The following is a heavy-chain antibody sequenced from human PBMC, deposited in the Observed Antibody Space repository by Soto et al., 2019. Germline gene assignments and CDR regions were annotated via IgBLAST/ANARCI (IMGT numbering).Heavy chain of an antibody. D-gene: IGHD5-18*01. CDR2: ISAYNGNT. Sequence: GASVKVSCKASGYTFTSYGISWVRQAPGQGLEWMGWISAYNGNTHYAQKLQGRVTMTTDTSTSTAYMELRSLRSDDTAVYYCARRNWAMVIGVYYYYGMDVWGQGTTVTVSS. V-gene: IGHV1-18*01. J-gene: IGHJ6*02. CDR3: ARRNWAMVIGVYYYYGMDV. CDR1: GYTFTSYG.